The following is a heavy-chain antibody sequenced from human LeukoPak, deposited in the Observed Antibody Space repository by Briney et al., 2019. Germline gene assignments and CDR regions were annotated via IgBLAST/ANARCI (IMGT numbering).Heavy chain of an antibody. CDR1: GFTFSSYE. D-gene: IGHD3-3*01. V-gene: IGHV3-48*03. CDR2: ISSSGSTI. Sequence: PGGSLRLSCAASGFTFSSYEMNWVRQAPGKGLEWVSYISSSGSTIYYADSVKGRFTISRDNAKNSLYLQMNSLRAEDTAIYYCARVGVGSGYFGYWGQGALVSVSS. J-gene: IGHJ4*02. CDR3: ARVGVGSGYFGY.